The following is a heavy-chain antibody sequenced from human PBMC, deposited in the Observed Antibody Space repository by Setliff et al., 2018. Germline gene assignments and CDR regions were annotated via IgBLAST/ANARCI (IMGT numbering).Heavy chain of an antibody. D-gene: IGHD3-3*01. CDR2: VSVSGDNT. Sequence: PGESLKISCAASGLTFNSYAMSWVRQAPGKGLEWVSSVSVSGDNTYNTDSVKGRFTTSRDNSKNTLSLQMSSLRTEDTAIYFCAGQGPIFGSGLIPGFDQWGQGTMVTVSS. CDR1: GLTFNSYA. CDR3: AGQGPIFGSGLIPGFDQ. J-gene: IGHJ4*02. V-gene: IGHV3-23*01.